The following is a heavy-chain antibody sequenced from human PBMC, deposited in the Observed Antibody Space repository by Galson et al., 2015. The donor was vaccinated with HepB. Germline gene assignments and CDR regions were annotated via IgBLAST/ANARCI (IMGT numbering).Heavy chain of an antibody. D-gene: IGHD6-6*01. CDR2: MSNTGGTT. V-gene: IGHV3-23*01. CDR3: AKGRKGTSSSPPDH. J-gene: IGHJ4*02. CDR1: GFTFSNSA. Sequence: SLRLSCAASGFTFSNSAMSWVRQAPGKGLEWVSSMSNTGGTTYYADSVEGRFTISRDNSKNTMYLQMNSLRAEDTALYYCAKGRKGTSSSPPDHWGQGTMVTVSS.